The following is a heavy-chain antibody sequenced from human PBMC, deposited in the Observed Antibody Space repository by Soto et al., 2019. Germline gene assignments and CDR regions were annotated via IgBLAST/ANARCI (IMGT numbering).Heavy chain of an antibody. CDR1: GCTFSGYA. CDR2: IIPIFGTA. Sequence: GTSVKLSCEACGCTFSGYAISWVRQAPGQGLEWMGGIIPIFGTANYAQKFQGRVTMTTDTSTTTAYMELRSLRSDDTAVYYCARGPQWPRLDYWGQGTLVTVSS. CDR3: ARGPQWPRLDY. V-gene: IGHV1-69*05. J-gene: IGHJ4*02. D-gene: IGHD2-8*01.